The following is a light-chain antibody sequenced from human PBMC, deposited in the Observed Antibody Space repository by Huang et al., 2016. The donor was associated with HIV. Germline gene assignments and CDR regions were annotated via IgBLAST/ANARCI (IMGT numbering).Light chain of an antibody. CDR3: QQRDS. CDR1: QSVGRN. J-gene: IGKJ5*01. CDR2: DAS. Sequence: EIVLTQSPGTLSLSPGERATLSCRASQSVGRNVGWYQQKAGRTPRLVIYDASTRATGIPARFSGSGSGTDFTLTISSLEPEDVAVYYCQQRDSFGQGTRLDIK. V-gene: IGKV3-11*01.